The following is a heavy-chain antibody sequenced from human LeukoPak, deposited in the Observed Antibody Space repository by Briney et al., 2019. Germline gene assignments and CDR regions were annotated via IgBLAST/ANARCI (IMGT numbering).Heavy chain of an antibody. CDR1: GYTFTRFW. CDR3: ARLVTPSRYFQH. Sequence: GESLKISCQGSGYTFTRFWIGWVRQMPGKGLEWMGIIYAGDSDTRYSPSFQGQVTISADKSISTAYLQWSSLKASDTAMYYCARLVTPSRYFQHWGQGTLVTVSS. D-gene: IGHD2-21*02. CDR2: IYAGDSDT. V-gene: IGHV5-51*01. J-gene: IGHJ1*01.